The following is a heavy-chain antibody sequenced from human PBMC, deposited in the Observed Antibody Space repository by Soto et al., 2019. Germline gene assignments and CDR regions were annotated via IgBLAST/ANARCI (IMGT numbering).Heavy chain of an antibody. CDR2: VSGYNGET. V-gene: IGHV1-18*04. D-gene: IGHD4-17*01. CDR3: ARVERKTVTTISSRYYYYYLDV. J-gene: IGHJ6*02. CDR1: GYTFTNYR. Sequence: QVQLVQSGVEVKKPGASVKVSCKASGYTFTNYRISWVRQAPGHGLEWMGWVSGYNGETNYAQKMQGRVTMTRDTSTSTAYMELWGLRSDDTAMYYCARVERKTVTTISSRYYYYYLDVWGQGTTVTVSS.